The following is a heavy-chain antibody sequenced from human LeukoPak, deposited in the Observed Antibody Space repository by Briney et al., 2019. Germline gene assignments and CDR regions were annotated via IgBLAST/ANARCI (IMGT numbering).Heavy chain of an antibody. CDR2: IGTAGDT. Sequence: GGSLRLSCAASGFTFSSYDMHWVRQATGKGLEWVSAIGTAGDTYYPGSVKGRFTISRDNAENSLYLQINSLRVEDTAVYYCARPYGSGSSYKAFNIWGQGTMVTVSS. CDR3: ARPYGSGSSYKAFNI. J-gene: IGHJ3*02. V-gene: IGHV3-13*01. D-gene: IGHD3-10*01. CDR1: GFTFSSYD.